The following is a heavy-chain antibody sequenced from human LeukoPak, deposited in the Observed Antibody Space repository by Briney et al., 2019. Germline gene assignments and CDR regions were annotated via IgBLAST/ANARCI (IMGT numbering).Heavy chain of an antibody. V-gene: IGHV4-39*01. J-gene: IGHJ4*02. D-gene: IGHD3-16*01. Sequence: SETLSLTCGVSGGSISSSTYYWGWIRRPPGKGLEWIGSIYYSGSTYYNPSLKSRVTVSVDTSKNQFSLNLSSVTAADTAVYYCVRGSTLRHYQYWGQGTLVTVSS. CDR1: GGSISSSTYY. CDR2: IYYSGST. CDR3: VRGSTLRHYQY.